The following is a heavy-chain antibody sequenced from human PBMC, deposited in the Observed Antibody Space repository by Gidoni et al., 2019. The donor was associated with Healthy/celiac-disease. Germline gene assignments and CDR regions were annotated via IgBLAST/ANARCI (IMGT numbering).Heavy chain of an antibody. CDR2: ISGSGGST. CDR1: FSSYA. J-gene: IGHJ4*02. D-gene: IGHD3-10*01. CDR3: ANQDNGVRGVITDY. Sequence: FSSYAMSWVRQAPGKGLEWVSAISGSGGSTYYADSVKGRFTISRDNSKNTLYLQMNSLRAEDTAVYYCANQDNGVRGVITDYWGQGTLVTVSS. V-gene: IGHV3-23*01.